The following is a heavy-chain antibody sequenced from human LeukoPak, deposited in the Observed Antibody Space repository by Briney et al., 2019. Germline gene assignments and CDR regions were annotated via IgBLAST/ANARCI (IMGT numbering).Heavy chain of an antibody. CDR3: AKGEIPPVPSYYDSSGSPFDY. CDR2: ISYDGSNK. CDR1: GFTFSSYG. J-gene: IGHJ4*02. Sequence: GWSLRLSCAASGFTFSSYGMHWVRQAPGKGLEWVAVISYDGSNKYYADSVKGRFTISRDNSKNTLYLQMNSLRAEDTAVYYCAKGEIPPVPSYYDSSGSPFDYWGQGTLVTVSS. V-gene: IGHV3-30*18. D-gene: IGHD3-22*01.